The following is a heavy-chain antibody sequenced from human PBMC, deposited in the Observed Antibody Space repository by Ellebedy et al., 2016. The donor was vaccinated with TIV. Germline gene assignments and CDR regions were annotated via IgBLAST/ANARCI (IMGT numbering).Heavy chain of an antibody. D-gene: IGHD4-23*01. J-gene: IGHJ5*01. Sequence: GESLKISCKGSGYRFSSYWIGWVRQMPGKGLEWMGIIYPGDSDTRYSPSFQGQVTSSSDNSVNTAYLQWTSLKASDTAMYYCARRTGGNSYWFDSWGQGTLVTVSS. CDR2: IYPGDSDT. V-gene: IGHV5-51*01. CDR1: GYRFSSYW. CDR3: ARRTGGNSYWFDS.